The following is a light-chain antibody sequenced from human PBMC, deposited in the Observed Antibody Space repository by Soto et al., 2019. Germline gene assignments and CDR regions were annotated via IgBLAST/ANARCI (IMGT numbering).Light chain of an antibody. Sequence: DIVVTQSPDSLPVSLGERATINCKSSQSVLYSSNNKNYLAWYQQKPGQPPKLLIYWASTRESGVPDRFSGSGSGTDFTLTISSVQAEDVAVYYCQQYYNTPWTFGQGTKVEIK. CDR2: WAS. CDR1: QSVLYSSNNKNY. J-gene: IGKJ1*01. V-gene: IGKV4-1*01. CDR3: QQYYNTPWT.